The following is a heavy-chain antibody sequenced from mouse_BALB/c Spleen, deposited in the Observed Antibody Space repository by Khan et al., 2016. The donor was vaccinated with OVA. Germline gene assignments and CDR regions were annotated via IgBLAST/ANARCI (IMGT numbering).Heavy chain of an antibody. V-gene: IGHV3-2*02. CDR2: ISYSGST. D-gene: IGHD1-2*01. CDR3: ARTARIKY. CDR1: GYSITSGYG. J-gene: IGHJ2*01. Sequence: VQLKESGPGLVKPSQSLSLTCTVTGYSITSGYGWNWIRQFPGNKLEWMGYISYSGSTTYNQSLKSRISITRDTSKNQFFLQLNSVTTEDTATYYCARTARIKYWGQGTTLTVSS.